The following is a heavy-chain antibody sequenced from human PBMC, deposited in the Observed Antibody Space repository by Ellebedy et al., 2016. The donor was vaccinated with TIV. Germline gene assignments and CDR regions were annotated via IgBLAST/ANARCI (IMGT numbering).Heavy chain of an antibody. CDR3: ARDPALPRGRIDT. V-gene: IGHV4-39*07. Sequence: MPSETLSLTCTVSGGSIRNSDYYWNWIRQPPGKGLEWIGSIYYSGSAYYNPSLQSRVTVSGDTSKNQFSLNLSSVTAADTAVYYCARDPALPRGRIDTWGQGTLVTVSS. CDR2: IYYSGSA. CDR1: GGSIRNSDYY. J-gene: IGHJ5*02.